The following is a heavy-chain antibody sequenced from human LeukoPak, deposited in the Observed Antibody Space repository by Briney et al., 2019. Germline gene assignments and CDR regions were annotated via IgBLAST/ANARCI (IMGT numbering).Heavy chain of an antibody. Sequence: ASVKVSCKASGYTFTSYYMRWVRQAPGQGLEWMGIINPSGGSTSYAQKFQGRVTITADKSTSTAYMELSSLRSEDTAVYYCARGVGVRYCSGGSCGSLDYWGQGTLVTVSS. CDR1: GYTFTSYY. CDR3: ARGVGVRYCSGGSCGSLDY. CDR2: INPSGGST. D-gene: IGHD2-15*01. V-gene: IGHV1-46*01. J-gene: IGHJ4*02.